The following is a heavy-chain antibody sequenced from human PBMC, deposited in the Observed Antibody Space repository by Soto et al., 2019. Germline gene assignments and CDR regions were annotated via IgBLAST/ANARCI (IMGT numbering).Heavy chain of an antibody. Sequence: ASVKVSCKASGYTFTSYDINWVRQATGQGLEWMGWMNPNSGNTGYAQKFQGRVTMTRNTSISTAYMELSSLRSEDTAVYYCARGRVEMATSLPSYYYYGMDVWGQGTTVTVSS. CDR3: ARGRVEMATSLPSYYYYGMDV. CDR2: MNPNSGNT. V-gene: IGHV1-8*01. D-gene: IGHD5-12*01. J-gene: IGHJ6*02. CDR1: GYTFTSYD.